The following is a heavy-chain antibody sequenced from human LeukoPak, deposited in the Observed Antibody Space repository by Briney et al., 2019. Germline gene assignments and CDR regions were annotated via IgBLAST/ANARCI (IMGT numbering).Heavy chain of an antibody. J-gene: IGHJ4*02. Sequence: PSETLSLTCSVYGGSFSGYYWSWIRQPPGKGLEWIGEINHSGSTNYNPSLKRRVTISVDTSKNQFSLKLSSVTAADTAVYYCARGIGRYSGYDYGYWGQGTLVTVSS. CDR2: INHSGST. CDR1: GGSFSGYY. CDR3: ARGIGRYSGYDYGY. D-gene: IGHD5-12*01. V-gene: IGHV4-34*01.